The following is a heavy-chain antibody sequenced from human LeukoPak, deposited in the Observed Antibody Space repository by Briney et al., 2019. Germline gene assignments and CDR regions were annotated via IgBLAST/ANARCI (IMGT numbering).Heavy chain of an antibody. CDR1: GYTFTSYG. Sequence: GASVKVSCKASGYTFTSYGISWVRQAPGQGLEWMGWISAYNGNTNYAQKLQGRVTMTTDTSTSTAYMELRSLRSDDTAVYYCARPRYSSSLPAFDIWGQGTMVTVSS. CDR3: ARPRYSSSLPAFDI. D-gene: IGHD6-6*01. V-gene: IGHV1-18*01. CDR2: ISAYNGNT. J-gene: IGHJ3*02.